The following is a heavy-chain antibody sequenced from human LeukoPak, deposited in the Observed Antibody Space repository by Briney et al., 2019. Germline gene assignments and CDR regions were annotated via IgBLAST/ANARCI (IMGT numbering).Heavy chain of an antibody. V-gene: IGHV4-39*01. Sequence: SETLSLTCTVSGGSISSSSYYWGWIRQPPGKGLEWIGSIYYSGSTYYNPSLKSRVTISVDASKNQFSLKLSSVTAADTAVYYCAKDGFITMVRGVINYGMDVWGQGTTVTVSS. CDR3: AKDGFITMVRGVINYGMDV. CDR2: IYYSGST. J-gene: IGHJ6*02. CDR1: GGSISSSSYY. D-gene: IGHD3-10*01.